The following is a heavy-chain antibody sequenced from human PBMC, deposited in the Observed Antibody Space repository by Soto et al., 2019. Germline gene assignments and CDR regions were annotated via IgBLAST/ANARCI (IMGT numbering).Heavy chain of an antibody. CDR3: ARGGEPLGYYGLDV. Sequence: SETLSLTCSVSGGSVRSGNHFWNWIRQPPGRGLEWLGYMYYAGVTNYNPSLKSRVSMSVDTSKNQFSLKLTSLTAADTAVYYCARGGEPLGYYGLDVWGQGTTVTVSS. CDR1: GGSVRSGNHF. CDR2: MYYAGVT. J-gene: IGHJ6*02. D-gene: IGHD3-10*01. V-gene: IGHV4-61*01.